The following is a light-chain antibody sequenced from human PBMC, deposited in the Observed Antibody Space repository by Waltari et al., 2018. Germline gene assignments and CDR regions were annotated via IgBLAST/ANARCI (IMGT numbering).Light chain of an antibody. CDR1: QGLGTW. CDR3: QQGNSFPPT. CDR2: GAS. V-gene: IGKV1-12*01. J-gene: IGKJ1*01. Sequence: DIQMTQSPSSVSASAGDRVTITLRASQGLGTWLAWYQQKPGKAPKVLIYGASTLLTGVPSRFSGSGSGTEFTLTITGLQPEDFATYFCQQGNSFPPTFGQGTRVEV.